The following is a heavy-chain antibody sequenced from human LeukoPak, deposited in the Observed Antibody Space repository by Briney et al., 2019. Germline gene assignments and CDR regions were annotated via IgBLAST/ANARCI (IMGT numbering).Heavy chain of an antibody. CDR3: ARDVDTGLVTPPLDY. CDR1: GFTFSDYN. V-gene: IGHV3-48*02. J-gene: IGHJ4*02. D-gene: IGHD5-18*01. CDR2: ISSRSSTI. Sequence: PGGSLRLSCTASGFTFSDYNMNWVRQAPGKGLEWISYISSRSSTIYYADSVKGRFTISRDNAQNSLHLQMNSLRDEDTAVYYRARDVDTGLVTPPLDYWGQGTLVTVSS.